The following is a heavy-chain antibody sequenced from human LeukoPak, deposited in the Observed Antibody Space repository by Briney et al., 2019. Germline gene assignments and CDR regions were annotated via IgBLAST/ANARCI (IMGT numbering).Heavy chain of an antibody. D-gene: IGHD6-13*01. CDR1: GFTFDDYA. J-gene: IGHJ4*02. CDR3: ARDDFRKLIYPGIAGGFDY. Sequence: GGSPRLSCAASGFTFDDYAMHWVRQAPGKGLEWVSGISWNSGSIGYADSVKGRFTISRDNAKNSLYLQMNSLRAEDTAVYYCARDDFRKLIYPGIAGGFDYWGQGTLVTVSS. CDR2: ISWNSGSI. V-gene: IGHV3-9*01.